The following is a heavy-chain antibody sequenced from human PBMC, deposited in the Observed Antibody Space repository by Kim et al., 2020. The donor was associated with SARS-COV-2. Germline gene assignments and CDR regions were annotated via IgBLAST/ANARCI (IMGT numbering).Heavy chain of an antibody. D-gene: IGHD6-19*01. J-gene: IGHJ5*02. Sequence: DSVKGRFTISRDNAKNSLYLQMNSLGDEDTAVYYCASDYTYSSGWFNWFDPWGQGTLVTVSS. CDR3: ASDYTYSSGWFNWFDP. V-gene: IGHV3-48*02.